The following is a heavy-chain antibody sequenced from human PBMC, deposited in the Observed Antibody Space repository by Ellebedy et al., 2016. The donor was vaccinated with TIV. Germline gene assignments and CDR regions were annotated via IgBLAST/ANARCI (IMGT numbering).Heavy chain of an antibody. J-gene: IGHJ4*02. CDR2: IISDNTYI. CDR1: GFTFSTYS. Sequence: GESLKISXAASGFTFSTYSINWVRQAPGKGLAWVSSIISDNTYIYYADSVKGRFTISRDNAKNSLYLQMNSLRAEDTAVYYCARADCSSTSCPMRYWGQGSLVTVSS. CDR3: ARADCSSTSCPMRY. D-gene: IGHD2-2*01. V-gene: IGHV3-21*01.